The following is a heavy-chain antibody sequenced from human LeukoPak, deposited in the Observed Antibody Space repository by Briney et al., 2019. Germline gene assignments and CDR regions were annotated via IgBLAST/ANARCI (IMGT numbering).Heavy chain of an antibody. V-gene: IGHV4-59*01. CDR2: IYYSGST. J-gene: IGHJ4*02. CDR1: GGSISSYY. Sequence: SETLSLTCTVSGGSISSYYWSWIRQPPGKGLEWIGSIYYSGSTNYNPSLKSRVTISVDTSKNQFSLKLSSVTAADTAVYYCAREARYGSGSYSLYYFDYWGQGTLVTVSS. D-gene: IGHD3-10*01. CDR3: AREARYGSGSYSLYYFDY.